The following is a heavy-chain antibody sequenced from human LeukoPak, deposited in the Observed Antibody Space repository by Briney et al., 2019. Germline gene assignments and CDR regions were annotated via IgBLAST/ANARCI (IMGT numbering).Heavy chain of an antibody. CDR1: GFTFKNYV. Sequence: GGSLRLSCAASGFTFKNYVMSWVRLAPGKGLEWVSTITTSGGGTYYADSVKGRFSISRDNSKNTAYLQMNSLKAEDTAVYYCARVGGTDAYDIWGQGTMVTVSS. V-gene: IGHV3-23*01. CDR3: ARVGGTDAYDI. J-gene: IGHJ3*02. CDR2: ITTSGGGT. D-gene: IGHD1-26*01.